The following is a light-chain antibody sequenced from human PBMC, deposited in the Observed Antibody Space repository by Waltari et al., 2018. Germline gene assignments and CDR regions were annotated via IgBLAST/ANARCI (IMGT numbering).Light chain of an antibody. CDR2: CRSDSTE. CDR3: MILYNDAVV. Sequence: QAVLTQPASLSASPGASVSLTCTFRSGIDVATFKIYWYQQRPGRPPRFLLKCRSDSTEQRGSGVPSRFSVSKDSSANAALLLISGLQSEDEADYYCMILYNDAVVFGGGTKLTVL. V-gene: IGLV5-45*01. J-gene: IGLJ2*01. CDR1: SGIDVATFK.